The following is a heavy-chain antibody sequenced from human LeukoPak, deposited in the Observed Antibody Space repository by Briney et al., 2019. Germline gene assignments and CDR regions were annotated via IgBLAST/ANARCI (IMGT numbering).Heavy chain of an antibody. CDR3: ARGRGNIWFLDS. Sequence: SETLSLTCAVSGVSISDYYWSWFRQPPGRGLEWIGCIYDTGTTHYNPSLKRRVTISVDTSTNQLSLRLTSGTAADTAVYYCARGRGNIWFLDSWGQGTLVTVSS. CDR1: GVSISDYY. CDR2: IYDTGTT. D-gene: IGHD3-10*01. V-gene: IGHV4-59*01. J-gene: IGHJ4*02.